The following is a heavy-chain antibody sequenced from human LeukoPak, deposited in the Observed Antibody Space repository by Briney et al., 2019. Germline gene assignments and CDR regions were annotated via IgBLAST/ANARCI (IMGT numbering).Heavy chain of an antibody. Sequence: SQTLSLTCTVSGGSISSGGYYWSWIRQHPGKGLEWIGYIYYSGSTYYNPSLKSRVTISVDTSKNQFSLKLSSVTAADTAVYYCARHGGDYDILTGYEYGNWFDPWGQGTLVTVSS. CDR2: IYYSGST. J-gene: IGHJ5*02. CDR3: ARHGGDYDILTGYEYGNWFDP. CDR1: GGSISSGGYY. V-gene: IGHV4-31*03. D-gene: IGHD3-9*01.